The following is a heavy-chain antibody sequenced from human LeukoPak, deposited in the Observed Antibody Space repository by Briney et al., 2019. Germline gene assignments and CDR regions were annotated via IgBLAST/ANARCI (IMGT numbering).Heavy chain of an antibody. V-gene: IGHV1-69*01. D-gene: IGHD4-23*01. CDR1: GGTFSSYA. CDR3: ARRAGGYSHPYDY. J-gene: IGHJ4*02. Sequence: SVKVSCKASGGTFSSYAISWVRQAPGQGLEWMGGIIPIFGTANYAQKFQGRVTITADESTSTAYMELSSLRSEDTAVYYCARRAGGYSHPYDYWGQGTLVTVSP. CDR2: IIPIFGTA.